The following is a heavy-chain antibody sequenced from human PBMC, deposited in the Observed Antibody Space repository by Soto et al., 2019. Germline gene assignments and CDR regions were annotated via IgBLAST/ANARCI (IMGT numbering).Heavy chain of an antibody. CDR1: GGTISSYY. CDR2: IYYSGST. Sequence: SQTLRLTNTVSGGTISSYYWRWILQHTGKGLEWIGYIYYSGSTNYNPSLKSRVTISVDTSKNQFSLKLSSVTAADTAVYYCARHGGITMVRGRDFWFDPWGQGTLVTVSS. J-gene: IGHJ5*02. V-gene: IGHV4-59*08. CDR3: ARHGGITMVRGRDFWFDP. D-gene: IGHD3-10*01.